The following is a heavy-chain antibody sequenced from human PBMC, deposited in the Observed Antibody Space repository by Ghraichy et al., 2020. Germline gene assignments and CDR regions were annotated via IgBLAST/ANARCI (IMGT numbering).Heavy chain of an antibody. CDR1: GGTFSSYA. D-gene: IGHD3-3*01. J-gene: IGHJ6*03. CDR3: AGDCWSGYPKFNMDV. Sequence: SVKVSCKASGGTFSSYAISWVRQAPGQGLEWMGGIIPIFGTANYAQKFQGRVTITADESTSTAYMELSSLRSEDTAVYYCAGDCWSGYPKFNMDVWGKGTTVTVPS. V-gene: IGHV1-69*13. CDR2: IIPIFGTA.